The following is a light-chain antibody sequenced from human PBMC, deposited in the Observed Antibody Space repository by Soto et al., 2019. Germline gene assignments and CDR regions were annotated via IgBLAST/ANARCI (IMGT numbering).Light chain of an antibody. J-gene: IGKJ1*01. CDR1: QRISSNS. V-gene: IGKV3-20*01. CDR3: QHYGNLRWT. CDR2: DAS. Sequence: EIFLTQSPGTLSLSPGERATLSCRASQRISSNSLAWYQQKPGRAPRLLISDASDRATGIPDRLSGSGSGTDFNLTLSRLEPEDFAVYYCQHYGNLRWTFGQGPKVEMK.